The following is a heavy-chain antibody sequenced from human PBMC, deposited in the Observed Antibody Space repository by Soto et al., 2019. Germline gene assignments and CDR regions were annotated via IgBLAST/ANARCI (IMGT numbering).Heavy chain of an antibody. D-gene: IGHD6-13*01. V-gene: IGHV3-30*18. J-gene: IGHJ4*02. CDR1: GFTFSSYG. CDR2: ISYDGSNK. CDR3: AKSGYSSSWYGDTFDY. Sequence: PGGSLRLSCAASGFTFSSYGMHWVRQAPGKGLEWVAVISYDGSNKYYADSVKGRFTISRDNSKNTLYLQMDSLRAEDTAVYYCAKSGYSSSWYGDTFDYWGQGTLVTVSS.